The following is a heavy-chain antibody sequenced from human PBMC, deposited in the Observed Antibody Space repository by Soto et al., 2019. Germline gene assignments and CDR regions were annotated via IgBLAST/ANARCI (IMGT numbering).Heavy chain of an antibody. CDR2: ISYDGSNK. Sequence: ALILSCAASGFTFSSYGMHWVRQAPGKGLEWVAVISYDGSNKYYADSVKGRFTISRDNSKNTLYLQMNSLRAEDTAVYYCAKDPGAYYYYYGMDVWGQGXTVTVYS. D-gene: IGHD3-10*01. V-gene: IGHV3-30*18. CDR3: AKDPGAYYYYYGMDV. CDR1: GFTFSSYG. J-gene: IGHJ6*02.